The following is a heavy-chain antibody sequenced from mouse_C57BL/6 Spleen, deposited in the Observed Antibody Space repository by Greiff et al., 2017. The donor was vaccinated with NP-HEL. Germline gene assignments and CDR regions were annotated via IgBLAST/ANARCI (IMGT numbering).Heavy chain of an antibody. D-gene: IGHD1-1*01. Sequence: VQLQQSGAELVRPGTSVKVSCKASGYAFTNYLIEWVKQRPGQGLEWIGVINPGSGGTYYNEKLKGKATLTADKSSSTAYIQLSSLTSEDSAVYFCARFPLATVVATGFDYWGQGTTLTVSS. CDR1: GYAFTNYL. CDR3: ARFPLATVVATGFDY. CDR2: INPGSGGT. J-gene: IGHJ2*01. V-gene: IGHV1-54*01.